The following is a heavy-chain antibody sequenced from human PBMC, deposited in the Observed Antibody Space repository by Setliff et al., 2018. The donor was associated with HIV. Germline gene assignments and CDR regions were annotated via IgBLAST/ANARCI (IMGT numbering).Heavy chain of an antibody. V-gene: IGHV4-31*03. D-gene: IGHD6-6*01. CDR3: ATRPRIAARPFDY. CDR1: GVSVGSGDYY. Sequence: PSETLSLTCSVSGVSVGSGDYYWHWIRQHPEKALEWIGYIFHSGDTYYNPSLKSRIPMSVDTSKNQFSLELTSLTAADTAVYYCATRPRIAARPFDYWGQGMLVTVSS. J-gene: IGHJ4*02. CDR2: IFHSGDT.